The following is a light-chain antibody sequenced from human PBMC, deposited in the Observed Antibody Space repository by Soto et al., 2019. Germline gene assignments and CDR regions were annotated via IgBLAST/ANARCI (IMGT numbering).Light chain of an antibody. Sequence: EIVLTQSPATLSLSPGEKATLSCRASQSVSSYLAWYQQKPGQAPRLLIYDASNRATGVPARFSGSGSGTGFTLTISSLQSEDFAVYYCQQYNNWPGTFGQGTKVEIK. CDR1: QSVSSY. J-gene: IGKJ1*01. CDR3: QQYNNWPGT. CDR2: DAS. V-gene: IGKV3-11*01.